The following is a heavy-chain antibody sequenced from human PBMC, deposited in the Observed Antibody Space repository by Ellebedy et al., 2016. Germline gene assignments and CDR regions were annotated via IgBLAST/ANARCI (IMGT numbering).Heavy chain of an antibody. CDR1: GVSITTGGYF. D-gene: IGHD3-16*02. CDR3: ASGVFAHHSFDS. Sequence: SETLSLTXSVSGVSITTGGYFWSWIRHHPGEGLEWIGYIYYTGSTYYSPSLKSRVTISLDTSKNQFFLRLTSVAAADTAFYYCASGVFAHHSFDSWGQGALVAVSS. CDR2: IYYTGST. V-gene: IGHV4-31*03. J-gene: IGHJ4*02.